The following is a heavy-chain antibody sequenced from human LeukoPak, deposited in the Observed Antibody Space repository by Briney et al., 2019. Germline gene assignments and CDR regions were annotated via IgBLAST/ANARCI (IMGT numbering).Heavy chain of an antibody. CDR3: AREVWSGYEFDY. CDR1: GGSVSSSTYY. V-gene: IGHV4-39*07. J-gene: IGHJ4*02. D-gene: IGHD3-3*01. CDR2: IYTSGST. Sequence: KPSETLSLTCSVSGGSVSSSTYYWGWIRQPPGKGLEWIGRIYTSGSTNYNPSLKSRVTMSVDTSKNQFSLKLSSVTAADTAVYYCAREVWSGYEFDYWGQGTLVTVSS.